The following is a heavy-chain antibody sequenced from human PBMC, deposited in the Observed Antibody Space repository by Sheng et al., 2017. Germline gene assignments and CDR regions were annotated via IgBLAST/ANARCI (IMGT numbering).Heavy chain of an antibody. CDR3: ARALNRGSSTYFDY. D-gene: IGHD1-26*01. CDR1: GGSISSSSYY. Sequence: QLQLQESGPGLVKPSETLSLTCTVSGGSISSSSYYWGWIRQPPGKGLEWIGSIYYSGSTYYNPSLKSRVTISVDTSKNQFSLKLSSVTAADTAVYYCARALNRGSSTYFDYWGQGTLVTVSS. CDR2: IYYSGST. V-gene: IGHV4-39*07. J-gene: IGHJ4*02.